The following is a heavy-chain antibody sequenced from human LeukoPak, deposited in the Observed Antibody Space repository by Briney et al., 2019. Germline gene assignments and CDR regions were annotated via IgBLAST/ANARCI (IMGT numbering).Heavy chain of an antibody. CDR1: GGSISNYY. D-gene: IGHD3-22*01. V-gene: IGHV4-59*08. J-gene: IGHJ4*02. CDR3: ARRLTFYYDL. CDR2: IYYSGST. Sequence: SETLSLTCTVSGGSISNYYWGWIRQPPGRVLEWIGYIYYSGSTNYNPSLKSRVTISLDTSKKHFSLKLSSVTAADTAVYYCARRLTFYYDLWGQGTLVTVSS.